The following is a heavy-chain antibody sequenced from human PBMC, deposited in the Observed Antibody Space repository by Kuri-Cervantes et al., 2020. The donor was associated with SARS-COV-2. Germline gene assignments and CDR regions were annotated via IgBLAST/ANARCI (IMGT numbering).Heavy chain of an antibody. CDR3: ARAGYYCSSTSCPSPPDY. V-gene: IGHV1-8*03. Sequence: ASVKVSCKASGYTFTSYDINWVRQATGQGLEWMGWMNPNSGNTGYAQKFQGRVTITRNTSISTAYMELSSLRSEDTAVYYCARAGYYCSSTSCPSPPDYWGQGTLVTVSS. CDR2: MNPNSGNT. CDR1: GYTFTSYD. D-gene: IGHD2-2*01. J-gene: IGHJ4*02.